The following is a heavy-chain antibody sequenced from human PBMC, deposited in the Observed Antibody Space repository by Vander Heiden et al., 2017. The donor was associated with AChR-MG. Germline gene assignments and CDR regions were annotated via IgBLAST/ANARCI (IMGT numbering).Heavy chain of an antibody. J-gene: IGHJ4*02. CDR1: GYTFTSYD. V-gene: IGHV1-8*01. Sequence: QVQLVQSGAEVKKPGASVKVSCKTSGYTFTSYDIHWVRQAPGQGLEWMGWMNPNNANTGYAQKFQGRVTMTRDTSTSTAYMELSSLRSDDTAVYYCARNIGTCSGGDCYPVGYWGQGTLLTVSS. D-gene: IGHD2-15*01. CDR3: ARNIGTCSGGDCYPVGY. CDR2: MNPNNANT.